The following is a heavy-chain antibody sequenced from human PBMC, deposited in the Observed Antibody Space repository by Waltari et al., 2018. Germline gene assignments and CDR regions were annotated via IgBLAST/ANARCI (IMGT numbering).Heavy chain of an antibody. Sequence: QVQLVQSGAEVKKPGASVKVSCKVSGYTLTELSMHWVRQAPGKGLEWMGGFDPEDGETIYAQKFQGRVTMTEDTSTDTAYMELSSLRSEDTAVYYCATGGYYGSGSSPVVYFDYWGQGTLVTVSS. CDR3: ATGGYYGSGSSPVVYFDY. V-gene: IGHV1-24*01. CDR2: FDPEDGET. CDR1: GYTLTELS. D-gene: IGHD3-10*01. J-gene: IGHJ4*02.